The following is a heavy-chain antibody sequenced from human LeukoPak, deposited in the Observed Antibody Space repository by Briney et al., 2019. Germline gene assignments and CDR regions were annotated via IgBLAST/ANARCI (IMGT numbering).Heavy chain of an antibody. V-gene: IGHV4-59*08. CDR1: SGSISYFY. J-gene: IGHJ4*02. D-gene: IGHD2-8*01. CDR3: ATYTNRLHY. CDR2: IHYTGST. Sequence: SETLSLTCTVSSGSISYFYWNWIRQPPGKGLEWIGYIHYTGSTNYNPSLKSRVTISVDTSKNQFSLELSSVTAADTAVYYCATYTNRLHYWGQGTLVTVSS.